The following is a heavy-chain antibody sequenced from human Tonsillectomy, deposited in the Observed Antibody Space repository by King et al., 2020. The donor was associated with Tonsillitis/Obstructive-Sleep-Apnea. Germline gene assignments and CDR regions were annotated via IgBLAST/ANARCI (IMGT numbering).Heavy chain of an antibody. J-gene: IGHJ3*02. D-gene: IGHD3-22*01. V-gene: IGHV3-72*01. Sequence: VQLVESGGGLVQPVGSLRLSCAASGFIFSDHYMDWVRQAPGKGLEWVGRARNKAKGYTTPYAASAKGRFTISREESKSSVFLQMNSLKIDDTAVYYCVRVGDYYDSRSYSTGALDIWGQGTMVTVSS. CDR2: ARNKAKGYTT. CDR1: GFIFSDHY. CDR3: VRVGDYYDSRSYSTGALDI.